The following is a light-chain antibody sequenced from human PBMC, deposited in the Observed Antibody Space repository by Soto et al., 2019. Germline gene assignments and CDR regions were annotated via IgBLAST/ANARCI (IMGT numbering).Light chain of an antibody. J-gene: IGKJ2*01. CDR3: QQYNNWPGT. Sequence: EIVMTQSPATLSVSPGERATLSCRASQSVSNNLAWYQQKPGQAPRLLIYGASTRATGIPARFSGSGSGTELTLTISSLQSEDFAVYYCQQYNNWPGTFGQGTKLEIK. CDR2: GAS. CDR1: QSVSNN. V-gene: IGKV3-15*01.